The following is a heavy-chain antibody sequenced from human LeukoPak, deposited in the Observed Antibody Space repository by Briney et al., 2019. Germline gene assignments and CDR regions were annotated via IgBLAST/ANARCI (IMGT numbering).Heavy chain of an antibody. CDR2: ISSSSSSYI. Sequence: GGSLRLSCAASGFTFSSYSMNWVRQAPGKGLEWVSSISSSSSSYIYYADSVKGRFTISRDNAKNSLYLQMNSLRAEDTAVYYCARGPQTYYYDSSGHGFDYWGQGTLVTVSS. CDR1: GFTFSSYS. D-gene: IGHD3-22*01. V-gene: IGHV3-21*01. CDR3: ARGPQTYYYDSSGHGFDY. J-gene: IGHJ4*02.